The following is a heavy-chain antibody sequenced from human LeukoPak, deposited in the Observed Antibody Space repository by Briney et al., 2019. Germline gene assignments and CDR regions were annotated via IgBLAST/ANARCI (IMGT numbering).Heavy chain of an antibody. V-gene: IGHV1-2*02. Sequence: GASVKVSCKASGYTFTVYYLHWGRQAPGQGLEWVGWIIPNSGDTYYAQKFQGRVTMTRDTSISTVYMELSRLRSDDTAVYFCSREDYWGQGTLVTVSS. J-gene: IGHJ4*02. CDR3: SREDY. CDR1: GYTFTVYY. CDR2: IIPNSGDT.